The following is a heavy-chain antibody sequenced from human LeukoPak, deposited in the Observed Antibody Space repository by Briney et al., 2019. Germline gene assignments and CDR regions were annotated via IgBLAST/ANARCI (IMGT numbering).Heavy chain of an antibody. D-gene: IGHD2-2*03. CDR2: ISSSSSYI. J-gene: IGHJ4*02. Sequence: PGGSLRLSCAASGFTFSSYSMNWVRQAPGKGLEWVSSISSSSSYIYYADSVKGRFTISRDNAKNSLYLQMNSLRAEDTAAYYCARAAPVGYCSSTSCYGEYFDYWGQGTLVTVSS. CDR3: ARAAPVGYCSSTSCYGEYFDY. CDR1: GFTFSSYS. V-gene: IGHV3-21*01.